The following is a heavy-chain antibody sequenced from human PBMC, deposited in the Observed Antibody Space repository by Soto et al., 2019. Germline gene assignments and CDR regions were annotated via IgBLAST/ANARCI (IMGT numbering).Heavy chain of an antibody. CDR3: ARDTLGYCSSTSCYRSGMDV. V-gene: IGHV1-3*01. CDR2: INAGNGNT. D-gene: IGHD2-2*01. J-gene: IGHJ6*02. CDR1: GYTFTSYA. Sequence: ASVKVSCKASGYTFTSYAMHWVRQAPGQRLEWMGWINAGNGNTKYSQKFQGRVTITRDTSASTAYMELSSLRSEDTAVYYCARDTLGYCSSTSCYRSGMDVWGQGTRVTVSS.